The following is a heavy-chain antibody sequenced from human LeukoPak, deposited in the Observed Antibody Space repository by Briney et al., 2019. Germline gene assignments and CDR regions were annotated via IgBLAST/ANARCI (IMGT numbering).Heavy chain of an antibody. Sequence: GGSLRLSCAASGFTFSNAWMSWVRQAPGKGLEWVGRIKSKTDGGTTDYAAPVKGRFTISRDDSKNTAYLQMNSPKTEDTAMYYCMRAYPYDYWGQGTLVTVSS. CDR2: IKSKTDGGTT. V-gene: IGHV3-15*01. CDR3: MRAYPYDY. J-gene: IGHJ4*02. CDR1: GFTFSNAW.